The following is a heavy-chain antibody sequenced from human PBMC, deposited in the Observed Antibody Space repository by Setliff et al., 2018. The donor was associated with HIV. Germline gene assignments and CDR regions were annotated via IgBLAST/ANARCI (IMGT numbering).Heavy chain of an antibody. CDR3: ARPTTGLGGGAAFDI. D-gene: IGHD2-8*01. Sequence: SETLSLTCAVSGGSVDSRDYYWGWIRQPPGKGLEWIGNILYGGTTYYTPSLKSRVSISVDTSRNQFSLRLNSVTAAGTAVYYCARPTTGLGGGAAFDIWGQGTMVT. J-gene: IGHJ3*02. CDR2: ILYGGTT. V-gene: IGHV4-39*01. CDR1: GGSVDSRDYY.